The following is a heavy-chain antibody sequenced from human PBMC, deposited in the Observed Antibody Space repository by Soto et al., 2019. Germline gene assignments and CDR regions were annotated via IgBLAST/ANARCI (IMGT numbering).Heavy chain of an antibody. J-gene: IGHJ4*02. D-gene: IGHD6-19*01. CDR1: GLSLSSCS. CDR3: ARDIGSRWYYFDV. V-gene: IGHV3-48*02. CDR2: ITPSSDNI. Sequence: GTLRVFSEPSGLSLSSCSMVMVRWAPGKGLEWVSYITPSSDNIYDADSVQGRFTISRDNGKNSLYLQMNSLRDEDMAVYYCARDIGSRWYYFDVWGQGKMVTESS.